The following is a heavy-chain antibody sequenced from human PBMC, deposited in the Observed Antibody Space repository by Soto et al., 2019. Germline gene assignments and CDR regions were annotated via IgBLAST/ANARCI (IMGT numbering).Heavy chain of an antibody. CDR1: GGSFSGYY. CDR3: ASLSPDRYGMDV. Sequence: QVQLQQWGAGLLKPSETLSLTCAVYGGSFSGYYWSWIRQPPGKGLEWIGEINHSGSTNCNPSLKRRVTISVDPSKNRFSLKMSSVTDADTAVYYCASLSPDRYGMDVWGQGTTVTVSS. CDR2: INHSGST. J-gene: IGHJ6*02. V-gene: IGHV4-34*01.